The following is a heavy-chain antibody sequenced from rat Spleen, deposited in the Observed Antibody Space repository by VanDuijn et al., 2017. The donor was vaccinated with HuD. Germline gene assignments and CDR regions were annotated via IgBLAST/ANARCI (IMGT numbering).Heavy chain of an antibody. J-gene: IGHJ2*01. CDR2: ISYEGIST. CDR1: GFSFTDYN. Sequence: EVQLVESGGGLVQPGRSLILSCAASGFSFTDYNMAWVRQAPKKGLEWVASISYEGISTFYGDSVKGRFTISRDNAKSTLYLQMNSLRSGDTATYYCTRDWDYWGQGVMVTVSS. CDR3: TRDWDY. V-gene: IGHV5-22*01.